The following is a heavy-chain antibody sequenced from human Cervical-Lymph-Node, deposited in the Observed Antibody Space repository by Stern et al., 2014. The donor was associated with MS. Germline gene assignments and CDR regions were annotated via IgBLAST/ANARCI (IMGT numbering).Heavy chain of an antibody. Sequence: VQLVESGAEVKKPGESLKISCRNSGGSFSKYAIAWVRQMPGKGLERMGMFYPSDSDIRDSPSFQGQVTISAGQSISTAYLQWSSLKASDTAIYYCATSLDADYIGYFDSWGQGTLVTVSS. D-gene: IGHD4-11*01. CDR1: GGSFSKYA. J-gene: IGHJ4*02. V-gene: IGHV5-51*03. CDR3: ATSLDADYIGYFDS. CDR2: FYPSDSDI.